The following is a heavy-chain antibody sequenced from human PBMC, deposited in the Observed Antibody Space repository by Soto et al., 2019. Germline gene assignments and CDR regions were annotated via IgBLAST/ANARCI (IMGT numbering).Heavy chain of an antibody. J-gene: IGHJ4*02. CDR2: IYPGDSDT. D-gene: IGHD3-3*01. CDR3: ARGRITIFGVAELGPDY. CDR1: GYSFTSYW. Sequence: PGESLKISCKGSGYSFTSYWIGWVRQMPGKGLEWMGIIYPGDSDTRYSPSFQGQVTISADKSISTAYLQWSSLKASDTAMYYCARGRITIFGVAELGPDYWGQGTLVTVSS. V-gene: IGHV5-51*01.